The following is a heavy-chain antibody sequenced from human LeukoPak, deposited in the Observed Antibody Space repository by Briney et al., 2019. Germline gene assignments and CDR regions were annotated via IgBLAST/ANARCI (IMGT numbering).Heavy chain of an antibody. Sequence: SETLSLTCTVSGGSLSSYYWRWIRHPPVKGPECVGDMYYSGSTNDNPSLKSRVTISVDTSKNQFSLKLSSVTAAATAVYYCARVAWIQLWLEAFDIWGQGTMVTVSS. CDR2: MYYSGST. D-gene: IGHD5-18*01. J-gene: IGHJ3*02. CDR1: GGSLSSYY. V-gene: IGHV4-59*01. CDR3: ARVAWIQLWLEAFDI.